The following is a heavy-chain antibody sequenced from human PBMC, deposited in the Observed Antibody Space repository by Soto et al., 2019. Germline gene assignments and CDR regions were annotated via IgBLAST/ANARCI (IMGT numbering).Heavy chain of an antibody. Sequence: GGSLRLSCAASGFTFSSYAMSWVRQAPGKGLEWVSAISGSGGSTYYADSVKGRFTISRDNSKNTLYLQMNSLRAEDTAVYYCAKMAKDIVVVVAATISYYFDYWGQGTLVTVSS. J-gene: IGHJ4*02. CDR1: GFTFSSYA. D-gene: IGHD2-15*01. CDR3: AKMAKDIVVVVAATISYYFDY. CDR2: ISGSGGST. V-gene: IGHV3-23*01.